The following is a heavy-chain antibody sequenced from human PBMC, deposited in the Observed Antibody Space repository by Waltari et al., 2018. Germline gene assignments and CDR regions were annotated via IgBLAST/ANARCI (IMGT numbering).Heavy chain of an antibody. CDR1: GFTFSDNW. Sequence: EVQLVESGGGLVQPGGSLRLSCAASGFTFSDNWMTWVRQAPGKGLEWVANIKQEGSEKDYVDSVKGRFTISRDNAKNSLYLQMNSLRAEDSAVYYCARRNGCDYWGQGTLVTVSS. CDR3: ARRNGCDY. CDR2: IKQEGSEK. V-gene: IGHV3-7*01. J-gene: IGHJ4*02. D-gene: IGHD6-19*01.